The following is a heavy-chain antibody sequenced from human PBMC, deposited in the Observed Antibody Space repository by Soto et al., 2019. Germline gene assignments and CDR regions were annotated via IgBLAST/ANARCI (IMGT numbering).Heavy chain of an antibody. Sequence: SGPTLVKPTETLTLTCTFSGFSLSTSGVGVGWIRQPPGKALEWLALIYWDDDKRYSPSLKSRLTITKDTSKNQVVLTMTNMDPVFPSSYYCPHSVDLPSPPYFDSWGQATLVTASS. CDR2: IYWDDDK. V-gene: IGHV2-5*02. J-gene: IGHJ4*02. CDR3: PHSVDLPSPPYFDS. CDR1: GFSLSTSGVG.